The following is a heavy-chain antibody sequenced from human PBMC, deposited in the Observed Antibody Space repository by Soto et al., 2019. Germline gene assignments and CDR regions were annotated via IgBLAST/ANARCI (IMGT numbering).Heavy chain of an antibody. Sequence: GGSLRLSCAASGFTFSSYSMNWVRQAPGKGLERVSYISSSSSTIYYADSVKGRFTISRGNAKNSLYLQMNSLRDEDTAVYYCARESRFLEWLSLNWFDPWGQGTLVTVSS. J-gene: IGHJ5*02. V-gene: IGHV3-48*02. CDR3: ARESRFLEWLSLNWFDP. D-gene: IGHD3-3*01. CDR2: ISSSSSTI. CDR1: GFTFSSYS.